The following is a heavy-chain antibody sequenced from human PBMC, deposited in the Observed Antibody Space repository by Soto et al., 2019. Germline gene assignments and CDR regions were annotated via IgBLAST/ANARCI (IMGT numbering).Heavy chain of an antibody. CDR3: AHKGGRGAGMDV. CDR1: GFSVSTSGVG. D-gene: IGHD2-15*01. CDR2: IYWDGDE. V-gene: IGHV2-5*02. Sequence: QITLKESGPTLVKPTQTLTLTCTFSGFSVSTSGVGVAWIRQPPGKALEWLALIYWDGDERYSPFLQSRVTITKDTSKNQVVLTMTNMDPVETATYYCAHKGGRGAGMDVWGQGTTVTVSS. J-gene: IGHJ6*02.